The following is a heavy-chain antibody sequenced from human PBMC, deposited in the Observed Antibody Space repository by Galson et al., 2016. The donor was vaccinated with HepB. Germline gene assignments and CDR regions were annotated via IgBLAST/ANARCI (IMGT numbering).Heavy chain of an antibody. Sequence: SLRLSCAASGFTFSSYVMSWVRQAPGKGLEWVSGIIGSDGSTYYADSVKGRFTISRDNSKNTLYLQMNSLRAEDTAVYYCAKSVGWDFDYWGQGALVTVSS. CDR1: GFTFSSYV. J-gene: IGHJ4*02. CDR2: IIGSDGST. CDR3: AKSVGWDFDY. V-gene: IGHV3-23*01. D-gene: IGHD1-26*01.